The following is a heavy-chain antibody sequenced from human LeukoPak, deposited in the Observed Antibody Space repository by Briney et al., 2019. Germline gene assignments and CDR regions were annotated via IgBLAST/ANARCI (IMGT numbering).Heavy chain of an antibody. CDR3: ARLGQYYYYGTDV. V-gene: IGHV4-59*08. CDR1: GGSISSYY. J-gene: IGHJ6*02. Sequence: SETLSLTCSVSGGSISSYYWSWIRQPPGKGLEWIGYIYYSGSTNYNPSLKSRVTISVDTSKNQFSLKLSSVTAADTAVYYCARLGQYYYYGTDVWGQGTTVTVSS. CDR2: IYYSGST.